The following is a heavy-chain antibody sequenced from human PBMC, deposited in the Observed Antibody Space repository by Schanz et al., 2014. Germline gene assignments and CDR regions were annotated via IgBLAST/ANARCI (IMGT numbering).Heavy chain of an antibody. J-gene: IGHJ6*02. CDR2: ISDSGDST. Sequence: VQLLQSGGALVQPGGSLRLSCVASGFNFYTSAMTWIRQAPGKGLEWVSDISDSGDSTHYADSVRGRFTISRDNAKNSLFLQMNSLRAEDTAKYYCARGNYGMDVWGQGTTVTVSS. CDR1: GFNFYTSA. CDR3: ARGNYGMDV. V-gene: IGHV3-11*01.